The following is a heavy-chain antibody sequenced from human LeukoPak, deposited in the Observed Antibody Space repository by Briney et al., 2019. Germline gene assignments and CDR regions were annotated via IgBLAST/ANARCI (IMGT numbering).Heavy chain of an antibody. CDR1: GGSISSYY. D-gene: IGHD1-1*01. Sequence: SETLSLICSVSGGSISSYYWSWIRQPAGKGLEWIGRIYTRESTNYNPSLKSRVSMSLDTSKNQLSLKLTSVTAADTAVYYCARDDGRTGRYYYGLDVWGQGTTVTVSS. J-gene: IGHJ6*02. CDR2: IYTREST. V-gene: IGHV4-4*07. CDR3: ARDDGRTGRYYYGLDV.